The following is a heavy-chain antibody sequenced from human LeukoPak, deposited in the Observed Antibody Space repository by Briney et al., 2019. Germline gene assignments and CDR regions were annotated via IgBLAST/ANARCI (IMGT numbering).Heavy chain of an antibody. CDR1: TFTFSSYA. V-gene: IGHV3-48*04. J-gene: IGHJ3*02. CDR3: ARARKVDAFDI. CDR2: ISSSSSTI. Sequence: PGGSLRLSCATSTFTFSSYAMHWVRQAPGKGLEWVSYISSSSSTIYYADSVKGRFTISRDNAKNSLYLQMNSLRADDTAVYYCARARKVDAFDIWGQGTMVTVSS. D-gene: IGHD1-14*01.